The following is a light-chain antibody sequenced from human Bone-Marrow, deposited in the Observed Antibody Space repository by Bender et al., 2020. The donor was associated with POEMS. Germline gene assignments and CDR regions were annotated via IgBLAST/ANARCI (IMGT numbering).Light chain of an antibody. Sequence: QSALTQPRSVSGSPGQSVTISCTGTSSDVGGYNYVSWYQQLPGTAPKLLIYRNNQRPSGVPDRFSGSKSGTSASLAISGLRSEDEADYYCAAWDDSPQVFGGGTKLTVL. CDR1: SSDVGGYNY. CDR3: AAWDDSPQV. V-gene: IGLV1-47*01. J-gene: IGLJ3*02. CDR2: RNN.